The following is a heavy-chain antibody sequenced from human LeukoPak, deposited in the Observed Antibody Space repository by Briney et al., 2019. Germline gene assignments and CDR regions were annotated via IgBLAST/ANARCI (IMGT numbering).Heavy chain of an antibody. D-gene: IGHD6-13*01. CDR1: GFTFSSYS. V-gene: IGHV3-48*04. J-gene: IGHJ4*02. Sequence: GGSLRLSCAASGFTFSSYSMNWVRQAPGKGLEWVSYISSGSSPIYYADSVKGRFTISRDNAKDSLYLQMNSLRADDTAVYYCARGDSSSGFDCWGQGTLVTVSS. CDR2: ISSGSSPI. CDR3: ARGDSSSGFDC.